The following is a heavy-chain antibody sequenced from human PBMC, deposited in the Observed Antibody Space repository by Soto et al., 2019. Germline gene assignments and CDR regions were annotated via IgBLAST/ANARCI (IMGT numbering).Heavy chain of an antibody. D-gene: IGHD3-10*01. Sequence: GGSLRLSCAASGFTFSSYAMSWVRQAPGKGLEWVSAISGSGGSTYYADSVKGRFTISRDNSKNTLYLQMSSLRAEDTAVYYCAKGSGITMVRGVPHWFDPWGQGTLVTVSS. CDR1: GFTFSSYA. V-gene: IGHV3-23*01. J-gene: IGHJ5*02. CDR3: AKGSGITMVRGVPHWFDP. CDR2: ISGSGGST.